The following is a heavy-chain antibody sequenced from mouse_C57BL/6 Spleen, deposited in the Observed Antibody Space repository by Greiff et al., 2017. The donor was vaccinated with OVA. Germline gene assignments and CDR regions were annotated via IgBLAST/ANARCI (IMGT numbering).Heavy chain of an antibody. CDR1: GYTFTDYE. V-gene: IGHV1-15*01. CDR3: TRGGLREGWFAY. Sequence: LVESGAELVRPGASVTLSCKASGYTFTDYEMHWVKQTPVHGLEWIGAIDPETGGTAYNQKFKGKAILTADKSSSTAYMELRSLTSEDSAVYYCTRGGLREGWFAYWGQGTLVTVSA. J-gene: IGHJ3*01. CDR2: IDPETGGT. D-gene: IGHD2-4*01.